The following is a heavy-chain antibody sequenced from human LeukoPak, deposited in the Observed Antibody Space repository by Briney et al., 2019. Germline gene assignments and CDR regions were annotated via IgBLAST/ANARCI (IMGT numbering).Heavy chain of an antibody. CDR2: IWYDGSNK. J-gene: IGHJ4*02. D-gene: IGHD2-15*01. Sequence: GRSLRLSCAASGFTFSSYGMHWVRQAPGKGLEWVSVIWYDGSNKYYADSVKGRFTISRDNSKNTLYLQMNSLRAEDTAVYYCASASYCKGGSCYSVHWGQGTLVTVSS. CDR3: ASASYCKGGSCYSVH. V-gene: IGHV3-33*01. CDR1: GFTFSSYG.